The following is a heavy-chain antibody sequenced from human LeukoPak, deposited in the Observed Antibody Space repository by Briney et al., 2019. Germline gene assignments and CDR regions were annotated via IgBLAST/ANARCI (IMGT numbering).Heavy chain of an antibody. CDR1: GFTFSRYA. CDR2: ISGSGGSA. J-gene: IGHJ4*02. V-gene: IGHV3-23*01. Sequence: PPGGSLRLSCAASGFTFSRYAMTWVRQAPGKGLEWVSAISGSGGSAFYADSVKGRFTISRDNSKNTLYLQMNSLRAEDTAVYYCARDLSGVTGYTYGRGIDYWGQGTLVTVSS. D-gene: IGHD5-18*01. CDR3: ARDLSGVTGYTYGRGIDY.